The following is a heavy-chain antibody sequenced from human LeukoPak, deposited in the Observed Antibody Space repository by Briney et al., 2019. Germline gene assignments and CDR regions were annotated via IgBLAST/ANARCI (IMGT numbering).Heavy chain of an antibody. CDR2: IYTSGST. V-gene: IGHV4-4*07. J-gene: IGHJ3*02. Sequence: SETLSLTCTVSGGSISSYYWSWIRQPAGKGLEWIGRIYTSGSTNYNPSLKSRVTMSVDTSKNQFSLKLSSVTAADTAVYYCARDHRYCSSTSCHEEAFDIWGQGTKVTVSS. CDR1: GGSISSYY. CDR3: ARDHRYCSSTSCHEEAFDI. D-gene: IGHD2-2*01.